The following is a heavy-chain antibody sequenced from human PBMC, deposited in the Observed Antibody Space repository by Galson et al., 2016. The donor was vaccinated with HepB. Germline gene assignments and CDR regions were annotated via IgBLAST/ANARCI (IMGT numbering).Heavy chain of an antibody. D-gene: IGHD2/OR15-2a*01. Sequence: SVKVSCKASGYIFTSYCLSWVRQAPGQGLEWMGWISGYDGETNYARKFRGRLTLTTDTSTNTAYMELRSLRSDDTVVYYCVRDIEYCDSIGCYEVCFNPQGQGTLVTVSS. V-gene: IGHV1-18*01. J-gene: IGHJ5*02. CDR1: GYIFTSYC. CDR2: ISGYDGET. CDR3: VRDIEYCDSIGCYEVCFNP.